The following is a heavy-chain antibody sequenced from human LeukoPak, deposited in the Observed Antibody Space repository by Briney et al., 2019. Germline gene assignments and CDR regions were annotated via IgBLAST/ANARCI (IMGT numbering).Heavy chain of an antibody. CDR1: GVSISSSSYY. V-gene: IGHV4-39*01. CDR2: IYYSGST. CDR3: ARHRRNWYFDL. J-gene: IGHJ2*01. Sequence: PSETLSLTCTVSGVSISSSSYYWGWLRQPPGKGLEWIGSIYYSGSTYYNPSLKSRVTISVDTSKNQFSLKLSSVTAADTAVYYCARHRRNWYFDLWGRGTLVTVSS.